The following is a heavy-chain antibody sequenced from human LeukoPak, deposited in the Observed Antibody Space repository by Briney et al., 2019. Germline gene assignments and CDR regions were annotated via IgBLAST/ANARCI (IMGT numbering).Heavy chain of an antibody. J-gene: IGHJ5*02. Sequence: SETLSLTCTVSGGSISSYYWSWIWQPPGKGLEWIGYIYYSGSTNYNPSLKSRVTISVDTSKNQFSLKLSSVTAADTAVYYCARETMITFGGVIAPGLFDPWGQGTLVTVSS. CDR1: GGSISSYY. V-gene: IGHV4-59*01. CDR2: IYYSGST. D-gene: IGHD3-16*02. CDR3: ARETMITFGGVIAPGLFDP.